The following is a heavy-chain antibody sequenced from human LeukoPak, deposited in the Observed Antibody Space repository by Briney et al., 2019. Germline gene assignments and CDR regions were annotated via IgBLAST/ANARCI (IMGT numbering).Heavy chain of an antibody. D-gene: IGHD2-2*01. CDR1: GYTFTGYY. J-gene: IGHJ4*02. CDR3: ARDYCSSTSCLFDY. CDR2: INPNSGGT. V-gene: IGHV1-2*06. Sequence: ASVKVSCKASGYTFTGYYMHWVRQAPGQGLEWMGRINPNSGGTNYAQKFQGRVTMTRDTSISTAYMELSRLRSDDTAVYYCARDYCSSTSCLFDYWGQGTLVTVSS.